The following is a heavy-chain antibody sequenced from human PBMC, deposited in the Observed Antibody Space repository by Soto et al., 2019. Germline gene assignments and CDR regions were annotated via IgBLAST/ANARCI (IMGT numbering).Heavy chain of an antibody. Sequence: ASVKVSCKASGYNFSNYDVNWVRQAPGQGLEWMGWINSYSGNTDYAQKFQGRVSLTTETSTTTAYMELRSLRSDDTAVYYCARKPLAVGGLSYYGMDVWGQGTTVTVSS. J-gene: IGHJ6*02. CDR2: INSYSGNT. V-gene: IGHV1-18*04. CDR3: ARKPLAVGGLSYYGMDV. CDR1: GYNFSNYD. D-gene: IGHD6-19*01.